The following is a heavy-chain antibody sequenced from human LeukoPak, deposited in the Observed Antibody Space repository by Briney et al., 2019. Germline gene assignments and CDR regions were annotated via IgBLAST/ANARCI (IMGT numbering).Heavy chain of an antibody. V-gene: IGHV4-39*07. Sequence: SETLSLTCTVSGGSISSSSYYWGWIRQPPGKGLEWIGSIYYSGSTYYNASLKSRVTISLDTSKNQFSLKLSSMTAADTAVYYCARGSGYGTRLHYNYMDVWGKGTTVTVSS. CDR2: IYYSGST. CDR1: GGSISSSSYY. J-gene: IGHJ6*03. CDR3: ARGSGYGTRLHYNYMDV. D-gene: IGHD5-12*01.